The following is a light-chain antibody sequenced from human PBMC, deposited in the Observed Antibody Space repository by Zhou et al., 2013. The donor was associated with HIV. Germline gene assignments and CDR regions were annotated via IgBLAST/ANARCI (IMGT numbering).Light chain of an antibody. CDR1: QSISSY. J-gene: IGKJ2*01. V-gene: IGKV1-39*01. CDR2: GAS. CDR3: QQYYSYPYT. Sequence: DIQMTQSPSSLSASVGDRVTITCRASQSISSYLYWLQQKPGKAPKVLIYGASSLQSGVPSRFSGSGSGTDFTLTISCLQSEDFATYYCQQYYSYPYTFGQGTKLEIK.